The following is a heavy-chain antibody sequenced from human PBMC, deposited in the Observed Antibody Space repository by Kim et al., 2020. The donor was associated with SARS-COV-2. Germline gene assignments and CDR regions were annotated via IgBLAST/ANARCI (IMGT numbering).Heavy chain of an antibody. Sequence: KYYAKSVKGRFTISRDNSKNTLYLQMNSLRAEDTAVYYCARDLSGYYGMDVWGQGTTVTVSS. J-gene: IGHJ6*02. CDR3: ARDLSGYYGMDV. V-gene: IGHV3-33*01. CDR2: K. D-gene: IGHD3-10*01.